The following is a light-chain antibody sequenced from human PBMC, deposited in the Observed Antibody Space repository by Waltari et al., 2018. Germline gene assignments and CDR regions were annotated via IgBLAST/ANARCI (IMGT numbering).Light chain of an antibody. CDR2: DDS. CDR3: SSYTIRTTYV. CDR1: SSDIDGYNS. V-gene: IGLV2-14*03. J-gene: IGLJ1*01. Sequence: QSALTQPASVSGSPGQSITISCTGTSSDIDGYNSLSWYQQHPGQDPKLLMYDDSDRASGCFNRFSGSKSDNTASLTISGRQAEDEADYYCSSYTIRTTYVFGTGTKVSVL.